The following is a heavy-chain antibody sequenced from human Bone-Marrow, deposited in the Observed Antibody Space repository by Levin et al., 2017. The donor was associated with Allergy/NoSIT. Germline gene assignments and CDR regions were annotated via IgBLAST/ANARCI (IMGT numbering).Heavy chain of an antibody. CDR3: ARYRYSSDWPDYFDP. CDR2: IYWDNDT. Sequence: SGPTLVKPTQALTLTCTFSGFSLSTSGGAVGWIRQSPGKALEWLALIYWDNDTRYSPSLRSRVTITKDTSKNQVLLTVTNVDPVDTGTYYCARYRYSSDWPDYFDPWGQGTLVTVSS. CDR1: GFSLSTSGGA. V-gene: IGHV2-5*02. J-gene: IGHJ5*02. D-gene: IGHD6-19*01.